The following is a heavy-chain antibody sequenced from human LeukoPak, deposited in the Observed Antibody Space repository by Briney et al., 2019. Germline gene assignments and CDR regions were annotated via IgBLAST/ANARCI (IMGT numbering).Heavy chain of an antibody. V-gene: IGHV4-59*08. Sequence: PSETLSLTCTVSGGSISSYYWSWTRQPPGKGLEWIGYIYYSGSTNYNPSLKSRVTISVDTSKNQFSLKLSSVTAADTAVYYCAGTYYYGSGSYYNWFDPWGQGTLVTVSS. J-gene: IGHJ5*02. D-gene: IGHD3-10*01. CDR2: IYYSGST. CDR1: GGSISSYY. CDR3: AGTYYYGSGSYYNWFDP.